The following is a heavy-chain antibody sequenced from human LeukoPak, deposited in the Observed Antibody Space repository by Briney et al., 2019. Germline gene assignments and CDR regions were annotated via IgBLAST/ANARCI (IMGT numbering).Heavy chain of an antibody. CDR1: GFTFSSYG. D-gene: IGHD3-16*01. CDR2: FGTRSSSI. V-gene: IGHV3-21*01. J-gene: IGHJ4*02. Sequence: GGSLRLSCAASGFTFSSYGMHWVRQAPGKGLEWVSSFGTRSSSIYYAHSVTGRFIVSRDNAKNSLFLQMNSLRAEDTAVYYCARENDQGFDYWGQGTLVTVSS. CDR3: ARENDQGFDY.